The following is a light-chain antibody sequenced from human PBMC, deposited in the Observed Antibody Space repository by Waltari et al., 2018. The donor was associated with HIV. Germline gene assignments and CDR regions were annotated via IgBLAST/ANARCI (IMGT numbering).Light chain of an antibody. CDR3: QVWAGSNEHMV. CDR2: DDS. J-gene: IGLJ3*02. V-gene: IGLV3-21*02. CDR1: NIGRYS. Sequence: SYVLSQPPSVSVAPGQTANLPCEGNNIGRYSVNWYQQRPGQAPVLVIYDDSDRPSGIPERLSGSKSGKTATLTISRVEAGDEADYFCQVWAGSNEHMVFGGGTTLTVL.